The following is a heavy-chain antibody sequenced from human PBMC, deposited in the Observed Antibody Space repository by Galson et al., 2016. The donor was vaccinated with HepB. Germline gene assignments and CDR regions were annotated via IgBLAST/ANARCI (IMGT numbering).Heavy chain of an antibody. D-gene: IGHD4-23*01. J-gene: IGHJ4*02. CDR3: ARDRYGGRFFGMDV. CDR2: ISGYNGYT. Sequence: SVKVSCKASGYTFTSHGISWVRQAPGEGLEWMGWISGYNGYTNYAQKFQGRVTMTTDTSTSTVYMELWGLRSDDTAVYYCARDRYGGRFFGMDVWGQGTLVTVSS. CDR1: GYTFTSHG. V-gene: IGHV1-18*01.